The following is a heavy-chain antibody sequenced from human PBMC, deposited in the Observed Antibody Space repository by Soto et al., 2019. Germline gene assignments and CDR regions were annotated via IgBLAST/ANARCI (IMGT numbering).Heavy chain of an antibody. V-gene: IGHV1-69*13. CDR2: IVPIFGTA. CDR1: GGTFSSYA. Sequence: SVKVSCKASGGTFSSYAISWVRQAPGQGLEWMGGIVPIFGTANYAQKFQGRVTITADESTSTAYMELSSLRSEDTAVYYCAIGSPAYYYDSSGYYHAYYYYGMDVWAKGPRSPSP. CDR3: AIGSPAYYYDSSGYYHAYYYYGMDV. J-gene: IGHJ6*02. D-gene: IGHD3-22*01.